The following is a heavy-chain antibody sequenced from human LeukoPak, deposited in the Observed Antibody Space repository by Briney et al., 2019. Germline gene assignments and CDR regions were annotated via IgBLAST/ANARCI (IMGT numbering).Heavy chain of an antibody. J-gene: IGHJ4*02. CDR2: IYYSGSA. CDR1: GDSISSSRYY. CDR3: ARHSVAGVKLVDY. V-gene: IGHV4-39*01. Sequence: SETLSLTCTVSGDSISSSRYYWGWIRQPPRKGLEWIGNIYYSGSASYNPSLKSGVTMSVDTSKNQFSLKLSSVTAADTAVYYCARHSVAGVKLVDYWGQGTLVTVSS. D-gene: IGHD6-19*01.